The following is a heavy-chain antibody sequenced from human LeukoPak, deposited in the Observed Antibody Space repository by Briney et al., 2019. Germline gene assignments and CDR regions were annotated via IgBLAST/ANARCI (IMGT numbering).Heavy chain of an antibody. CDR2: ISSSSSSYI. CDR1: GFTFSSYS. D-gene: IGHD2-2*01. Sequence: GGSLRLSCAASGFTFSSYSMNWVRQAPGKGLEWVSSISSSSSSYIYYADSVKGRFTISRDNAKNSLYLQMNSLRAEDTAVYYCARVRDIVVVPAADLFDYWGQGTLVTVSS. J-gene: IGHJ4*02. V-gene: IGHV3-21*01. CDR3: ARVRDIVVVPAADLFDY.